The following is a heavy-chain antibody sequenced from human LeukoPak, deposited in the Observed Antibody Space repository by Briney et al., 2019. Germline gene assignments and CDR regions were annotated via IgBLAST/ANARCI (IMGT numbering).Heavy chain of an antibody. J-gene: IGHJ4*02. CDR1: GFTFSSYG. V-gene: IGHV3-30*02. Sequence: GGSLRLSCAASGFTFSSYGMHWVRRAPGRGLGGVAFIRYDGSNKYYADSVKGRFSISRDNSTNTLYLQMNSLRATDPAVYYCAEGEKDYTNYVVWYWGQGTPVTVSS. CDR3: AEGEKDYTNYVVWY. CDR2: IRYDGSNK. D-gene: IGHD4-11*01.